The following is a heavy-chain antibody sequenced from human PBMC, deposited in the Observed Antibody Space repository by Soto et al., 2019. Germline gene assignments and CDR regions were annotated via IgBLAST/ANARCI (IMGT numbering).Heavy chain of an antibody. CDR3: ARAYYDSQS. V-gene: IGHV4-39*01. CDR1: GGSIRRYY. D-gene: IGHD3-16*01. Sequence: TSETLSLTCTVSGGSIRRYYWSWIRQAPGKGLEWIGSLYYSGSTYYNPSLKSRVTISVDTSKNQFSLKLSSVTAADTAVYYCARAYYDSQSLGQGTLVTVSS. CDR2: LYYSGST. J-gene: IGHJ5*02.